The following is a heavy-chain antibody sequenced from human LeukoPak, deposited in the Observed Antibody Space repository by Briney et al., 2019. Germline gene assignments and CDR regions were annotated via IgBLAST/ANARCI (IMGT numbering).Heavy chain of an antibody. Sequence: AETLSLTCAVYGGSFSGYYWSWIRQPPGKGLEWIGEINHSGSTNYNPSLKSRVTISVDTPKNQFSLKLSSVTAADTAVYYCARRGTYYYYGMDVWGQGNTVTVSS. J-gene: IGHJ6*02. CDR2: INHSGST. CDR3: ARRGTYYYYGMDV. D-gene: IGHD1-1*01. CDR1: GGSFSGYY. V-gene: IGHV4-34*01.